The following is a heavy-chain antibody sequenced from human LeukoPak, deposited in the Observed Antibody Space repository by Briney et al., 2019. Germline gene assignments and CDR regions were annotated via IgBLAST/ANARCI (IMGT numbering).Heavy chain of an antibody. CDR2: INGDGSST. V-gene: IGHV3-74*01. Sequence: GGSLLISCAASGFTFTRYWMYWVRQAPGKGLVWVSRINGDGSSTTYAASVKGGFTISRDNVKNMLFLEMNNLRVEDTAVYYCARDGTNWSNWLDPWGQGALVTVSS. CDR3: ARDGTNWSNWLDP. J-gene: IGHJ5*02. CDR1: GFTFTRYW. D-gene: IGHD1-1*01.